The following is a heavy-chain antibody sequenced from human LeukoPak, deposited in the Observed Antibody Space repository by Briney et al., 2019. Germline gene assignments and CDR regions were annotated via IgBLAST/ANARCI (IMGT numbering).Heavy chain of an antibody. CDR3: AGRYYDFWSGYYGPYGMDV. V-gene: IGHV4-39*07. Sequence: SETLSLTCTVSGGSISSSSYCCSWIRQPPGKGLEWIETIYYSGSTYYNPSLKSRVTISVDTSKNQFSLKLSSVTAADTAVYYCAGRYYDFWSGYYGPYGMDVWGQGTTVTVSS. D-gene: IGHD3-3*01. CDR2: IYYSGST. CDR1: GGSISSSSYC. J-gene: IGHJ6*02.